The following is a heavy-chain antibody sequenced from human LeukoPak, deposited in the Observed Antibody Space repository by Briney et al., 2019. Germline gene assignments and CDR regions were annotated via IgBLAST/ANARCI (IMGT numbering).Heavy chain of an antibody. V-gene: IGHV4-34*01. CDR3: ARLSRRPTIFGVAPRWFDP. CDR2: INHSGST. Sequence: SETLSLTCAVSGGSFSGYYWSWVRQPPGKGLEWIGEINHSGSTNYNPSLKSRVTISVDTSKNQFSLKLSSVTAADTAVYYCARLSRRPTIFGVAPRWFDPWGQGTLVTVSS. D-gene: IGHD3-3*01. CDR1: GGSFSGYY. J-gene: IGHJ5*02.